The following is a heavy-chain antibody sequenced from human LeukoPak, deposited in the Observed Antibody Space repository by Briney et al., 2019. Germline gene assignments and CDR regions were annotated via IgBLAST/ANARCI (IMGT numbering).Heavy chain of an antibody. J-gene: IGHJ4*02. CDR1: GGSFSGYY. V-gene: IGHV4-34*01. CDR3: AGVFRDFNY. CDR2: NNHSGST. D-gene: IGHD3-10*02. Sequence: SETLSLTCAVYGGSFSGYYWSWIRQPPGKGLEWIGENNHSGSTNYNPSLKSRVTISVDTSQDQFSLKLGPVAARGTGGFYLAGVFRDFNYWGQGTLVTVAS.